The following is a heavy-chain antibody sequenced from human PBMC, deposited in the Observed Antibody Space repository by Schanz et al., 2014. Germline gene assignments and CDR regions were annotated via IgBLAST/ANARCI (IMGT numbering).Heavy chain of an antibody. CDR2: IYYSGST. CDR3: ARHSGYYYYYGMDV. Sequence: QLQLQESGPGLVKPSETLSLTCTVSGGSISSSSYYWGWIRQPPGKGLEWIGSIYYSGSTYYNPSIKPRVPLSGDTSKNQFSLKLRFVTAADTAVYYCARHSGYYYYYGMDVWGQGTTVTVSS. J-gene: IGHJ6*02. CDR1: GGSISSSSYY. V-gene: IGHV4-39*01.